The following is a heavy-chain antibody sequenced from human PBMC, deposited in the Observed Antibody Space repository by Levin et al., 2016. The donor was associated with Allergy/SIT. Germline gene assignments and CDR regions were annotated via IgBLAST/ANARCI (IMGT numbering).Heavy chain of an antibody. V-gene: IGHV4-59*08. J-gene: IGHJ4*02. CDR1: GGSISSYY. Sequence: SETLSLTCTVSGGSISSYYWSWIRQPPGKGLEWIGYIYYSGSTNYNPSLKSRVTISVDTSKNQFSLKLSSVTAADTAVYYCARHALAVAGGSDYWGQGTLVTVSS. CDR2: IYYSGST. D-gene: IGHD6-19*01. CDR3: ARHALAVAGGSDY.